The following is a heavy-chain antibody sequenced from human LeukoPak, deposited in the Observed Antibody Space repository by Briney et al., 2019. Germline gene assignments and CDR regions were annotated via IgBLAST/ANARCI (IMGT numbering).Heavy chain of an antibody. Sequence: PGGSLRLSCTASGITVSSNDMCWVRQAPGKGLEWISLIYSGGRTDYADSVKGRFTISRDNSRNMVYLQMSSLRGDDTAVYYCAGVLRGAFDIWGQGKMVAVSS. CDR2: IYSGGRT. V-gene: IGHV3-53*01. CDR1: GITVSSND. J-gene: IGHJ3*02. CDR3: AGVLRGAFDI.